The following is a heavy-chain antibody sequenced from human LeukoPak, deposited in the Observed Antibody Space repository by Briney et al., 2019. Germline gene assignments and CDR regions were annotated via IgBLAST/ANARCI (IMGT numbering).Heavy chain of an antibody. CDR1: GFTFSSYA. CDR3: AKNPRLEGWIYFDS. CDR2: FSGSGGST. D-gene: IGHD1-1*01. Sequence: GGSLRLSCAASGFTFSSYAMSWVRQAPGKGLEWVSPFSGSGGSTYYADSVKGRFPISRDNSKNTLSLQMNSLTAEDTAVYYCAKNPRLEGWIYFDSWGQGILVTVSS. V-gene: IGHV3-23*01. J-gene: IGHJ4*02.